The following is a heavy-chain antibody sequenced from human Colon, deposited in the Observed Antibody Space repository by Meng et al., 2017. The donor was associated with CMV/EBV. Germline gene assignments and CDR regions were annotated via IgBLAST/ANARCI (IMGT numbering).Heavy chain of an antibody. Sequence: GSLRLSCSVSGNSISRGYYWDWIRQPPGKGPEWIGSIFHSGVTYYNPSLKSRVTISVDTSKNQFSLKLSSVSAADTAVYYCARITTVPYWFDPWGQGILVTVSS. V-gene: IGHV4-38-2*02. D-gene: IGHD1-1*01. CDR3: ARITTVPYWFDP. J-gene: IGHJ5*02. CDR2: IFHSGVT. CDR1: GNSISRGYY.